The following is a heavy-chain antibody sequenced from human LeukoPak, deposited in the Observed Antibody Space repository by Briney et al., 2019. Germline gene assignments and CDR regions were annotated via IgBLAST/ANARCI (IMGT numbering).Heavy chain of an antibody. Sequence: GESLRLSCVASHFTFSHFGMHWVRQAPGKGLEWVAVIWNDGSSQYYADSVKGRFTISRDNSQNTVYLQMNSLRVEDTAVYYCAKDAQRGFDYSNSLEYWGQGALVTVSS. CDR2: IWNDGSSQ. D-gene: IGHD4-11*01. CDR1: HFTFSHFG. V-gene: IGHV3-33*06. J-gene: IGHJ4*02. CDR3: AKDAQRGFDYSNSLEY.